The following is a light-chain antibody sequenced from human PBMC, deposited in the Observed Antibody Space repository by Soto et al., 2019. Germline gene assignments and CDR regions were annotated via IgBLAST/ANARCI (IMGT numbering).Light chain of an antibody. Sequence: EIVLTQSPATLSLSPGERATLSCRASQSVSSYLAWYQQKPGQAPRLLIYDASNRATGIPARFSGSGSGTDFTLTISSLGPEDFAVYYCQQRSYWPPALTFGGGTKVAIK. CDR2: DAS. CDR3: QQRSYWPPALT. CDR1: QSVSSY. V-gene: IGKV3-11*01. J-gene: IGKJ4*01.